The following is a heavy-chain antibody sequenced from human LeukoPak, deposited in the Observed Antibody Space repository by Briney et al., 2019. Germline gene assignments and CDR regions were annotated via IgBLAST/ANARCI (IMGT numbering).Heavy chain of an antibody. CDR3: AKDGRYCSSTSCKKDDY. V-gene: IGHV3-9*01. CDR2: ISWNSGSI. D-gene: IGHD2-2*01. J-gene: IGHJ4*02. Sequence: GGSLRLSCAASGFTFDGYAMHWVRQAPGKGLEWVSGISWNSGSIGYADSVKGRFTISRDNSKNTLYLQMNSLRDEDTAVYYCAKDGRYCSSTSCKKDDYWGQGILVTVSS. CDR1: GFTFDGYA.